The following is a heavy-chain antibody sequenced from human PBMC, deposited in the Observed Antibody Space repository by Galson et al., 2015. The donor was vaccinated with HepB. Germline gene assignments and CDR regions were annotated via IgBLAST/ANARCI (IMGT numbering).Heavy chain of an antibody. CDR1: GFTFSSYA. J-gene: IGHJ6*02. CDR3: ANSCGGDCYYYYGMDV. Sequence: LRLSCAASGFTFSSYAMSWVRQAPGKGLEWVSAISGSGGSTYYADPVKGRFTISGDNSKNTLYLQMNSLRAEDTAVYYCANSCGGDCYYYYGMDVWGQGTTVTVSS. V-gene: IGHV3-23*01. D-gene: IGHD2-21*02. CDR2: ISGSGGST.